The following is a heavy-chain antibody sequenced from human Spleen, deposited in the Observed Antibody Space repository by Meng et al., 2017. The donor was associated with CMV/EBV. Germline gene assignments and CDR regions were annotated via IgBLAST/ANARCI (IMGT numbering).Heavy chain of an antibody. CDR2: IDPNDGRT. V-gene: IGHV1-46*01. J-gene: IGHJ4*02. Sequence: NYYIHWVRRAPGQGLEWMGIIDPNDGRTTYAQKFQGRVTMTRDTSTSTVYLELSSLRSEDTAVYYCTRDRDPHGNIDFWSGYYLFDYWGQGTLVTVSS. CDR1: NYY. CDR3: TRDRDPHGNIDFWSGYYLFDY. D-gene: IGHD3-3*01.